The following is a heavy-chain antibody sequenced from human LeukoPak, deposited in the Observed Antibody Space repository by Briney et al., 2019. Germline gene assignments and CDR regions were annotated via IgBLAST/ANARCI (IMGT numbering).Heavy chain of an antibody. Sequence: PGGSLRLSCAASVFNFRRYWMMWVRQSPGKGLQWVANINPDGSAKNYVESLKGRITISRDNAKNALFLQMNSLRVDDTAVYYCARDGVVHGRDYWGQGTLVTVSS. CDR3: ARDGVVHGRDY. CDR2: INPDGSAK. J-gene: IGHJ4*02. V-gene: IGHV3-7*03. D-gene: IGHD2-8*02. CDR1: VFNFRRYW.